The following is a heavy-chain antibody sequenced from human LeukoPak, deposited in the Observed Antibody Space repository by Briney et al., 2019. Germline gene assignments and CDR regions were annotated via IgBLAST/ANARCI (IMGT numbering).Heavy chain of an antibody. Sequence: GGSLRLSCAASGFSFSHYSMHWVRQAPGKGLEWVSSINQRSSYTYYADSVEGRFTVSRDNAKNSLFLEMNSLRVDDTAVYYCVRLQVEEPYGGYFQYWGQGSLVTVSS. CDR1: GFSFSHYS. D-gene: IGHD4-17*01. CDR3: VRLQVEEPYGGYFQY. V-gene: IGHV3-21*01. CDR2: INQRSSYT. J-gene: IGHJ1*01.